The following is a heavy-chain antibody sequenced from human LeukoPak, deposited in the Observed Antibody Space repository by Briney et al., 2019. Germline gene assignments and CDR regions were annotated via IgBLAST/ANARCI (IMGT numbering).Heavy chain of an antibody. CDR1: GGTFSSYA. D-gene: IGHD3-22*01. CDR3: ARLMDSSGYYLNDAFDI. CDR2: IIPIFGTA. V-gene: IGHV1-69*05. J-gene: IGHJ3*02. Sequence: SVKVSCKASGGTFSSYAISWVRQAPGQGLEWMGGIIPIFGTANYAQKFQGRVTITTDESTSTAYMELSSLRSEDTAVYYCARLMDSSGYYLNDAFDIWGQGTMVTVSS.